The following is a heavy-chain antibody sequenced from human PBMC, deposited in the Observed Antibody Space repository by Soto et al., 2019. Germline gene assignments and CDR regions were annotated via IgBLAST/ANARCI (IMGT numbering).Heavy chain of an antibody. CDR3: ARAVTTWYNYYYGMDV. CDR1: GGSFSGYY. J-gene: IGHJ6*02. D-gene: IGHD4-17*01. CDR2: INHSGST. Sequence: PSETLSLTCAVYGGSFSGYYWSWIRQPPGKGLEWIGEINHSGSTNYNPSLKSRVTISVDTSKNQFSLKLSSVTAADTAVYYCARAVTTWYNYYYGMDVRGQGTTVTVSS. V-gene: IGHV4-34*01.